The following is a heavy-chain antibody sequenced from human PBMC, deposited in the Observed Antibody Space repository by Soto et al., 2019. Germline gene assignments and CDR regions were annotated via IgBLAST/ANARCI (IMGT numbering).Heavy chain of an antibody. CDR3: ARRRWDYYDSSGYSDAFDI. CDR2: MNPNSGNT. D-gene: IGHD3-22*01. V-gene: IGHV1-8*01. Sequence: ASVRVSCKASGYTFTSYDINWVRQATGQGLEWMGWMNPNSGNTGYAQKFQGRVTMTRNTSISTAYTELSSLRSEDTAVYYCARRRWDYYDSSGYSDAFDIWGQGTMVTVSS. J-gene: IGHJ3*02. CDR1: GYTFTSYD.